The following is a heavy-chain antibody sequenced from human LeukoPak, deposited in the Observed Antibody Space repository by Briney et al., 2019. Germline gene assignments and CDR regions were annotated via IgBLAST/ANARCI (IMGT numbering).Heavy chain of an antibody. CDR2: IDEDGDVK. CDR3: ARHVPRGRSDFDC. CDR1: GFTFSNHW. D-gene: IGHD5-12*01. J-gene: IGHJ4*02. V-gene: IGHV3-7*01. Sequence: GGSLRLFCAASGFTFSNHWMAWVRQAPGRGPEWVANIDEDGDVKSYAESVKGRFSVSRDNGRTSLYLQMNSLRAEDTAIYYCARHVPRGRSDFDCWGQGVLVTVS.